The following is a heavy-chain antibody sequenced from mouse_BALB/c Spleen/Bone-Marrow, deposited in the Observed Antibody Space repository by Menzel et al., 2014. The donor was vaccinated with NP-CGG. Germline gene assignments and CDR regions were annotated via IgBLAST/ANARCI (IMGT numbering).Heavy chain of an antibody. CDR2: INPSTGYT. CDR1: GYTFTSYW. Sequence: QVQLKDSGAELAKPGASVKMSCKASGYTFTSYWMYWIKQRPGQGLEWIGYINPSTGYTEYNQKFKDKATLTADKSSNTAYMQLSSLTSEDSAVYYCARKGYGNYHYYAMDYWGQGTSVTVSS. V-gene: IGHV1-7*01. D-gene: IGHD2-1*01. CDR3: ARKGYGNYHYYAMDY. J-gene: IGHJ4*01.